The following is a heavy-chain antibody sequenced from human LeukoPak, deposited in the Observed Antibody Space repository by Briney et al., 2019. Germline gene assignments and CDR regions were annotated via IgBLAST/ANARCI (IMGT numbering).Heavy chain of an antibody. Sequence: PSETLSLTCTVSGYSISSGYYWGWIRQPPGKGLEWIGSIYHSGSTNYNPSLKSRVTISADTSKNQFSLRLSSVTAADTAVYYCARLQFLSGGYYAFDSWGQGSQVSVSS. CDR3: ARLQFLSGGYYAFDS. CDR1: GYSISSGYY. CDR2: IYHSGST. V-gene: IGHV4-38-2*02. J-gene: IGHJ4*02. D-gene: IGHD3-22*01.